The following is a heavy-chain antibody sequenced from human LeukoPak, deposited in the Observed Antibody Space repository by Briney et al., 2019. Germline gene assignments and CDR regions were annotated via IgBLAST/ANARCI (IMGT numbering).Heavy chain of an antibody. CDR1: GFTVSSNY. J-gene: IGHJ4*02. V-gene: IGHV3-53*04. CDR3: ARGIAAAGYYFDC. Sequence: GGSLRLSCAASGFTVSSNYMSWVRQAPGKGLEWVSVIYGGGSTYYADSVKGRFTISRHNSKNTLYLQMNSLRAEDTAVYYCARGIAAAGYYFDCWGQGTLVTVSS. D-gene: IGHD6-13*01. CDR2: IYGGGST.